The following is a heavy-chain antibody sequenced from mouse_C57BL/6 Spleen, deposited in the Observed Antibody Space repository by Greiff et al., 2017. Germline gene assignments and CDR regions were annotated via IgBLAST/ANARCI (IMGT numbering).Heavy chain of an antibody. J-gene: IGHJ4*01. CDR2: IDPENGDT. V-gene: IGHV14-4*01. D-gene: IGHD1-1*01. CDR3: TTYGLRYGYAMDY. Sequence: VQLQQSGAELVRPGASVKLSCTASGFNIKDDYMHWVKQRPEQGLEWIGWIDPENGDTEYASKFQGKATITADTSSNTAYLQLSSLTSEDTAVYYGTTYGLRYGYAMDYWGQGTSVTVSS. CDR1: GFNIKDDY.